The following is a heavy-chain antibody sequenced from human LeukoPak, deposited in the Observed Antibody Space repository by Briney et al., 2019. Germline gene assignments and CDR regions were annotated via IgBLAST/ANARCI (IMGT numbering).Heavy chain of an antibody. CDR2: IRSKANSYAT. J-gene: IGHJ3*02. Sequence: GGSLKLSCAASGFTFSGSAMHWVRQASGKGLEWVGRIRSKANSYATAYAASVKGRFTISRDDSKNTAYLQMNSLKTEDTAVYYCTRLLGYCSSTSCPIRGDIWGQGTMVTVSS. V-gene: IGHV3-73*01. CDR3: TRLLGYCSSTSCPIRGDI. D-gene: IGHD2-2*01. CDR1: GFTFSGSA.